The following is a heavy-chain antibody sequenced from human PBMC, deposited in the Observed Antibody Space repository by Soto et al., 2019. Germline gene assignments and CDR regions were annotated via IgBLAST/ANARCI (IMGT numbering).Heavy chain of an antibody. J-gene: IGHJ4*02. CDR1: GFTFSSYS. D-gene: IGHD2-2*02. CDR2: ISSSSSYI. CDR3: AILPGRPIGNNHHAIDY. Sequence: GGSLRLSCAASGFTFSSYSMNWVRQAPGKGLEWVSSISSSSSYIYYADSVKGRLTISRDNAKNSLYLQMNSLRAEDTAVYYCAILPGRPIGNNHHAIDYWGQGTLVTVSS. V-gene: IGHV3-21*01.